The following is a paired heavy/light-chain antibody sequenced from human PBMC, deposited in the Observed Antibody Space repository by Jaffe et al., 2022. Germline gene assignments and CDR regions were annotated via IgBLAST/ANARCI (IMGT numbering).Heavy chain of an antibody. D-gene: IGHD4-17*01. CDR2: ISASGGSK. CDR1: GFTLRTYS. CDR3: AKGSTVTTTGGCFDL. V-gene: IGHV3-23*01. J-gene: IGHJ2*01. Sequence: EVQMLESGGDLVQPGGSLRLSCAAAGFTLRTYSLHWVRQAPGKGLEWVSSISASGGSKYYAESVKGRFTVSRDNSQHTLSLQMNSLRVEDTAMYYCAKGSTVTTTGGCFDLWGRGTLVTVSS.
Light chain of an antibody. CDR3: QQSYSSPQT. Sequence: DIQMTQSPSSLSASVGDGVTVTCRASQTVSNSLNWYQQKPGRAPKLLIYAASTLQSGVPSRFSGSGSGTDFTLTISSLQPEDFATYYCQQSYSSPQTFGQGTKVELK. CDR1: QTVSNS. V-gene: IGKV1-39*01. J-gene: IGKJ1*01. CDR2: AAS.